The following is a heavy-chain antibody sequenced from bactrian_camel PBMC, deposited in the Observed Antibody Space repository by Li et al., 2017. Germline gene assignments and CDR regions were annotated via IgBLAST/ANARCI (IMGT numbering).Heavy chain of an antibody. CDR2: IYGATGRT. CDR3: AQDVLERGCSPTTVFHI. Sequence: HVQLVESGGGSVQAGGSLRLSCLVSRYGVRSGCMAWFRQAPGLETEGIATIYGATGRTFYADSVKGRFTIPHDVAKRTLSLQMSNIEAEDTATYYCAQDVLERGCSPTTVFHIWGQGTQVTVS. CDR1: RYGVRSGC. D-gene: IGHD8*01. J-gene: IGHJ4*01. V-gene: IGHV3S1*01.